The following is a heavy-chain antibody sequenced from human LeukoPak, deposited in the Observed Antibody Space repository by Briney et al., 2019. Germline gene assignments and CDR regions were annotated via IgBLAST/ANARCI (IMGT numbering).Heavy chain of an antibody. J-gene: IGHJ5*02. CDR3: ARAPFHYDFWSGYLSWFDP. V-gene: IGHV1-46*01. CDR2: INPSGGST. D-gene: IGHD3-3*01. Sequence: ASVKVSCKASGYTFTSYYMHWVRQAPGQGLEWMGIINPSGGSTSYAQKFQGRVTMTRDTSTSTVYMELSSLRSEDTAVYYCARAPFHYDFWSGYLSWFDPWGQGTLVTVSS. CDR1: GYTFTSYY.